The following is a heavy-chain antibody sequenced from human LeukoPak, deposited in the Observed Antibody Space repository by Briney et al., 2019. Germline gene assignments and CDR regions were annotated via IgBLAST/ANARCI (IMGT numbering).Heavy chain of an antibody. Sequence: PGGSLRLSCPASGFNFNNFFMSWVRQAPGKGPEWLSAMTGPADTTYYAESVKGRFIISRDYSKSMVYLQMNSLRVEDTAIYYCATEAEIDHWGQGTLVTVSS. CDR2: MTGPADTT. V-gene: IGHV3-23*01. J-gene: IGHJ4*02. CDR3: ATEAEIDH. CDR1: GFNFNNFF.